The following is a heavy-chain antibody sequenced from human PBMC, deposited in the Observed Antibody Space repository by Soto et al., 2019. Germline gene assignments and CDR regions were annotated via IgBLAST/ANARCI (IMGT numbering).Heavy chain of an antibody. V-gene: IGHV3-30*03. CDR1: EFTFSNYA. CDR3: GGDSSGYYYPDVFDI. CDR2: ISYDGNNK. D-gene: IGHD3-22*01. J-gene: IGHJ3*02. Sequence: GGSLRLSCAASEFTFSNYAMHWVRQAPGKGLQWLAVISYDGNNKYYADSVEGRFTISRDNSKNTVYLQMNSLRLEDTAVYYCGGDSSGYYYPDVFDIWGQGTMVTVSS.